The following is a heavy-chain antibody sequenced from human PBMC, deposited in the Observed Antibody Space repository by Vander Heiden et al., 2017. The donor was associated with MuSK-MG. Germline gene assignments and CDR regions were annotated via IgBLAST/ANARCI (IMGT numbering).Heavy chain of an antibody. Sequence: QVQLQESGPGLVKPSGTLSLTCAVSGGSISSSNGWGWVRQPPGKGLKWIGEIYHGGSTNYTPSLKSRVTISVDKSKSQFSLKLSSVTAADTAVYYGARDMGRLAVAGHNWCDPWGQGTLVTVSS. D-gene: IGHD6-19*01. CDR3: ARDMGRLAVAGHNWCDP. CDR1: GGSISSSNG. CDR2: IYHGGST. V-gene: IGHV4-4*02. J-gene: IGHJ5*02.